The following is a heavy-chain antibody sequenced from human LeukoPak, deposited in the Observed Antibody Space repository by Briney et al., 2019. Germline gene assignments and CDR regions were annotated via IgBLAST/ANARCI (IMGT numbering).Heavy chain of an antibody. CDR3: AKVQGLGTMVRGVIIDDY. J-gene: IGHJ4*02. D-gene: IGHD3-10*01. V-gene: IGHV3-30*18. CDR2: ISYDGSNK. CDR1: GFTFSSYG. Sequence: GGSLRLSCEASGFTFSSYGMHWVRQAPGKGLEWVAVISYDGSNKYYADSVKGRFTISRDNSKNTLYLQMNSLRAEDTAVYYCAKVQGLGTMVRGVIIDDYWGQGTLVTVSS.